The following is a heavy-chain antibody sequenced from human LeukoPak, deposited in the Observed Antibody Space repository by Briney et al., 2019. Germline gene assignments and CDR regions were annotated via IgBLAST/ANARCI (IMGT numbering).Heavy chain of an antibody. CDR1: GFTFSSYG. V-gene: IGHV3-23*01. CDR3: AREGGEASFHQLLTSFYYYGSGSYLAYFDY. D-gene: IGHD3-10*01. CDR2: ISGSGGST. Sequence: PGGTLRLSCAASGFTFSSYGMSWVRQAPGKGLEWVSAISGSGGSTYYADSVKGRFTISRDNSKNTLYLQMNSLRAEDTAVYYCAREGGEASFHQLLTSFYYYGSGSYLAYFDYWGQGTLVTVSS. J-gene: IGHJ4*02.